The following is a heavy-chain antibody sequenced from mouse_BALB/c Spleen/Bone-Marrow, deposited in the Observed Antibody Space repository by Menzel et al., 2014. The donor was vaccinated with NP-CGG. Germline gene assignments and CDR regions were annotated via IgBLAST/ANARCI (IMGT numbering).Heavy chain of an antibody. CDR1: GFTFSDYA. D-gene: IGHD4-1*01. CDR2: ISNLAFSI. J-gene: IGHJ1*01. Sequence: DVQLQESGGGLVQPGGSRKLSCAASGFTFSDYAMAWVRRAPGKGPEWVAFISNLAFSIYYADTVTGRFTISRENAKNTLYLEMTSLRSEGTAMYYCARVWDYWYFDVWGAGTTVTVSS. V-gene: IGHV5-15*02. CDR3: ARVWDYWYFDV.